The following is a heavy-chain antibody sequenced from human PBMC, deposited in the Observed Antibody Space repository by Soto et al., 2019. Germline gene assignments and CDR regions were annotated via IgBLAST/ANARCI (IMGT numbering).Heavy chain of an antibody. Sequence: SETLSLTCTVSGASVTTTYWSWIRQPPGKGLEWIGYIHYSGSSFYNPSLKSRVTMSVDTSKNQFSLKLSSVTAADTAVYYCARGRYCSGGSCYSGRWFDPWGQGTLVTVS. CDR3: ARGRYCSGGSCYSGRWFDP. D-gene: IGHD2-15*01. CDR1: GASVTTTY. CDR2: IHYSGSS. J-gene: IGHJ5*02. V-gene: IGHV4-59*02.